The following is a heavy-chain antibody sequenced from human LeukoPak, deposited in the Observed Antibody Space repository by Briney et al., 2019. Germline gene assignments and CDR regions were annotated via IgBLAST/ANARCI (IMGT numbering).Heavy chain of an antibody. V-gene: IGHV3-30-3*01. CDR3: ARPFSGYDYYYGMDV. Sequence: GGSLRLSCAASGFAFSTSAMHWVRQAPGKGLEWVAVISYDGSNKYYADSVKGRFTISRDNSKNTLYLQMNSLRVEDTAVYYCARPFSGYDYYYGMDVWGQGTTVTVSS. J-gene: IGHJ6*02. CDR1: GFAFSTSA. CDR2: ISYDGSNK. D-gene: IGHD5-12*01.